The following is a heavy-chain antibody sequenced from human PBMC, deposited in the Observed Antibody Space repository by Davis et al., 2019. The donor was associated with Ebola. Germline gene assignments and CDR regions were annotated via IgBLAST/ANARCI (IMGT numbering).Heavy chain of an antibody. CDR3: ARLGIRSGSSSPQIGY. CDR1: GGSISSSSYY. V-gene: IGHV4-39*01. CDR2: IYYSGST. D-gene: IGHD6-6*01. Sequence: MPSETLSLTCTVSGGSISSSSYYWGWIRQPPGKGLEWIGSIYYSGSTYYNPSLKSRVTISVDTSKNQFSLKLSSVTAADTAVYYCARLGIRSGSSSPQIGYWGQGTLVTVSS. J-gene: IGHJ4*02.